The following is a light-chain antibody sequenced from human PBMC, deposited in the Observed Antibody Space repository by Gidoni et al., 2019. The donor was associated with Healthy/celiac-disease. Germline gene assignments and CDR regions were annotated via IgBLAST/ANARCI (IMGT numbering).Light chain of an antibody. J-gene: IGKJ4*01. CDR1: QDISNY. V-gene: IGKV1-33*01. CDR3: QQYDNLPLT. Sequence: DIEMIQSPSSLSASVGDRVTITCQASQDISNYLNWYQQKPGKAPKPLIYDASNLETGVPSRYSGSGSGTDFTFTISSLQPEDIATYYCQQYDNLPLTFGGGTKVEIK. CDR2: DAS.